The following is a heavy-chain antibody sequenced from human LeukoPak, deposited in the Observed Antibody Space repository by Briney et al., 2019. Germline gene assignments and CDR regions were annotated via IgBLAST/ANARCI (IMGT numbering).Heavy chain of an antibody. V-gene: IGHV3-53*01. Sequence: PGGSLRLSCAASGFSVTRNYVSWVRQAPGKGLEWVSLMYSGGGTSYADSVKGRFTISRDDSSNTLSLEMNSLRADDTGTYYCVKDFCRGGNCPFPFFDSWGQGTVVTVSS. CDR3: VKDFCRGGNCPFPFFDS. J-gene: IGHJ4*02. CDR1: GFSVTRNY. CDR2: MYSGGGT. D-gene: IGHD3-3*01.